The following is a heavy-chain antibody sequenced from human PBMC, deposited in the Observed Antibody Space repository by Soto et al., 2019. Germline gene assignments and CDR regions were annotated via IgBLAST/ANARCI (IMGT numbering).Heavy chain of an antibody. CDR2: INHSGST. J-gene: IGHJ6*02. Sequence: PSETLSLTCAVYGGSFSGYYWSWIRQPPGKGLEWIGEINHSGSTNYNPSLKSRVTISVDTSKNQFSLKLSSVTAADTAVYYCARGDSSSGWYPRPYYYYYGMDVWGQGTTVTVSS. D-gene: IGHD6-19*01. CDR3: ARGDSSSGWYPRPYYYYYGMDV. CDR1: GGSFSGYY. V-gene: IGHV4-34*01.